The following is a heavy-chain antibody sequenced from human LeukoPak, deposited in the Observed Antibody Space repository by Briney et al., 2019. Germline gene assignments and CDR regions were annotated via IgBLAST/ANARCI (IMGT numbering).Heavy chain of an antibody. CDR2: IYYSGST. CDR1: GGSISSSSYY. D-gene: IGHD5-24*01. CDR3: ARVLVEMATNIMDV. V-gene: IGHV4-39*07. J-gene: IGHJ6*03. Sequence: PSETLSLTCTVSGGSISSSSYYWGWIRQPPGKGLEWIGSIYYSGSTYYNPSLKSRVTISVDTSKNQYSLKLSSVTAADTAVYYCARVLVEMATNIMDVWGKGTTVTVSS.